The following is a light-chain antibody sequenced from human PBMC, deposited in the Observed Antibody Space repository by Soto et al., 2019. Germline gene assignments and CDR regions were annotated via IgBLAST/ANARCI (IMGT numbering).Light chain of an antibody. CDR1: QGISSY. CDR2: AAS. CDR3: QQLNSYPVT. J-gene: IGKJ4*01. V-gene: IGKV1-9*01. Sequence: DIQLTQSPSFLSASVGDRVTITCRASQGISSYLAWYQQKPGKAPKLLISAASTLQSGVPSRFSGSGSGTEFTLTISSLQPEDFATYYCQQLNSYPVTFGGGTRWIS.